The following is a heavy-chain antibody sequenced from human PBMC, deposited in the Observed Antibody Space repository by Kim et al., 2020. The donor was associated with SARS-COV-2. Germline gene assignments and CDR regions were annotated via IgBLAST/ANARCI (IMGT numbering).Heavy chain of an antibody. CDR1: GFTFGDYA. V-gene: IGHV3-9*01. Sequence: GGSLRLSCAASGFTFGDYAMHWVRQAPGKGLEWVSGISWNSGSIGYADSVKGRFTISRDNAKNSLYLQMNSLRAEDTALYYCAKERKTQYCSSTSCYGRVFDYWGQGTLVTVSS. CDR2: ISWNSGSI. CDR3: AKERKTQYCSSTSCYGRVFDY. J-gene: IGHJ4*02. D-gene: IGHD2-2*01.